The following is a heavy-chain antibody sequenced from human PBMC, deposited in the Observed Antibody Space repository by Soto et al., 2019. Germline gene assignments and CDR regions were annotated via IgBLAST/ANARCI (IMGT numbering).Heavy chain of an antibody. D-gene: IGHD3-10*01. CDR2: ILNDGSNR. CDR1: EFTFSNYG. CDR3: ARDDEYSGNGMDV. Sequence: QVQLVESGGGVVQPGRSLRLSCAASEFTFSNYGMHWVHQAPGKGLEWVAVILNDGSNRYHADSVKDRFTISRDNSKNTLYLQVNSLRAEDTAVYYCARDDEYSGNGMDVWGQGTTVTVS. J-gene: IGHJ6*02. V-gene: IGHV3-33*01.